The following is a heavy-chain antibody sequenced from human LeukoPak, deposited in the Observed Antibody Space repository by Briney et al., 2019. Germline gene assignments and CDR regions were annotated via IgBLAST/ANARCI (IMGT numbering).Heavy chain of an antibody. CDR3: VRHAATRHNYGMDV. CDR2: IYHSGST. Sequence: KSSETLSLTCTVSGGSISYYYWSWIRQPPGKGLEWIGRIYHSGSTNYNPSFKSRVTISVDTSKNPFSLKLSSVTAADTAVYYCVRHAATRHNYGMDVWGQGTTVTVSS. V-gene: IGHV4-59*08. D-gene: IGHD6-13*01. J-gene: IGHJ6*02. CDR1: GGSISYYY.